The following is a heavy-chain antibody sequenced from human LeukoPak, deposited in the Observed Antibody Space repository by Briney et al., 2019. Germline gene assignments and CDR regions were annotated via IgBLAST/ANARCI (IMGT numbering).Heavy chain of an antibody. Sequence: GRSLRLSCAASGFTFSSYGMHWVRQAPGKGLERVAVIWYDGSNKYYADSVKGRFTISRDNSKNTLYLQMNSLRAEDTAVYYCARDRGKGYYDSSAALDYWGQGTLVTVSS. D-gene: IGHD3-22*01. J-gene: IGHJ4*02. CDR2: IWYDGSNK. CDR3: ARDRGKGYYDSSAALDY. V-gene: IGHV3-33*01. CDR1: GFTFSSYG.